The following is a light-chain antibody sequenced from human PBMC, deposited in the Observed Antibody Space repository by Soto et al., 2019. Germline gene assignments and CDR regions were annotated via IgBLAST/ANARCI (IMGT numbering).Light chain of an antibody. V-gene: IGLV2-14*01. CDR2: DVS. CDR1: SSDVGGANY. CDR3: SSYTSSRTVV. Sequence: QSALTQPASVSGSPGQSITISCTGTSSDVGGANYVSWYQQHPGKAPKLMIYDVSNRPSGVSNRFSGSKSGNTASLTISGLQAEDEADYYCSSYTSSRTVVFGGGTKRTVL. J-gene: IGLJ2*01.